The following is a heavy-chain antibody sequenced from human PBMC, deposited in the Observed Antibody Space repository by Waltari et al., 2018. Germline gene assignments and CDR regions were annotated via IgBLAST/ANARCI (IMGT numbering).Heavy chain of an antibody. CDR3: AKADCRSTSCYGNMDV. J-gene: IGHJ6*03. CDR2: IQSYGTNK. CDR1: GFTFSSYG. D-gene: IGHD2-2*01. Sequence: QVQLVESGGGVVQPGGSLRLSCAASGFTFSSYGIHWVRQAPGKGLEWVAFIQSYGTNKYYADSVKGRFTITRDNSKNTLYLQVNSLRAEDTAVFYCAKADCRSTSCYGNMDVWGKGTTVTVSS. V-gene: IGHV3-30*02.